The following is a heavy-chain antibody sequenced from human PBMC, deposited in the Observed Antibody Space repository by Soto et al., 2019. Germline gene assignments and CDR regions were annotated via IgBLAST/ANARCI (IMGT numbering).Heavy chain of an antibody. CDR1: GYSLPTHT. CDR2: INADNVHT. J-gene: IGHJ4*02. D-gene: IGHD1-7*01. CDR3: ARANGNYDWGPNDY. V-gene: IGHV1-3*01. Sequence: QVQLVQSGAEVKKPGASVRISCKASGYSLPTHTIHWVRQATGHRLVWMGWINADNVHTKYSQNLHNRVTISSDTSASTVYMKLTGLTSDDTAISSCARANGNYDWGPNDYWGQGTQVSVSS.